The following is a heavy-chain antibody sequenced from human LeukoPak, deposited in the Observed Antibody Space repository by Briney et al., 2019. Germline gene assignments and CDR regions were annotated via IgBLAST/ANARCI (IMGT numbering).Heavy chain of an antibody. CDR2: ISSSGSTI. D-gene: IGHD1-26*01. J-gene: IGHJ4*02. CDR1: GFTFSDYY. V-gene: IGHV3-11*01. Sequence: GGSLRLSCAASGFTFSDYYMSWIRQAPGKGLEWVSYISSSGSTIYYADSVKGRFTISREKAKNSLYLQMNSMIAEDTAVYYCARDSGSRREGVPFLDYWGQGTLVTVSS. CDR3: ARDSGSRREGVPFLDY.